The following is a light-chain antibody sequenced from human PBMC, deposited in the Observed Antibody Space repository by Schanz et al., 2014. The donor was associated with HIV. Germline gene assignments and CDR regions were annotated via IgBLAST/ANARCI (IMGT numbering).Light chain of an antibody. CDR1: QSVSSN. J-gene: IGKJ4*01. V-gene: IGKV3-15*01. CDR2: GAS. CDR3: QQYNNWPPLLT. Sequence: EIVMTQSPATLSVSPGERATLSCRASQSVSSNLAWYQQKPGQAPRLLIYGASTRATGIPARFSGSGSGTEFTLTISSLQSEDFAVYYCQQYNNWPPLLTFGGGTEVDIK.